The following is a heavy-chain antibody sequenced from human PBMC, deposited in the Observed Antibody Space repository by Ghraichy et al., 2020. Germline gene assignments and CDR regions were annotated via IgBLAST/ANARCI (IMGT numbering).Heavy chain of an antibody. Sequence: SQTLSLTCAVYGGSFSGYYWSWIRQPPGKGLEWIGEINHSGSTNYNPSLKSRVTISVDTSKNQFSLKLSSVTAADTAVYYCARGVRDIVVVPAAESGRASWFDPWGQGTLVTVSS. CDR1: GGSFSGYY. V-gene: IGHV4-34*01. CDR3: ARGVRDIVVVPAAESGRASWFDP. J-gene: IGHJ5*02. CDR2: INHSGST. D-gene: IGHD2-2*01.